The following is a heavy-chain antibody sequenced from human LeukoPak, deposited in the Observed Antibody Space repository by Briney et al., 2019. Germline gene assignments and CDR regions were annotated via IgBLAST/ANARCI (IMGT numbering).Heavy chain of an antibody. Sequence: SETLSLTCSVSGASISSYYWSWIRQPPGKGLEWIGYIHHSGGTNYNPSLKSRVTISVDMSKNQLSLKLSSVTAADTAVYYCARHPDLVAASYYSDYWGQGTLVTVSS. CDR1: GASISSYY. CDR3: ARHPDLVAASYYSDY. V-gene: IGHV4-59*08. J-gene: IGHJ4*02. D-gene: IGHD1-26*01. CDR2: IHHSGGT.